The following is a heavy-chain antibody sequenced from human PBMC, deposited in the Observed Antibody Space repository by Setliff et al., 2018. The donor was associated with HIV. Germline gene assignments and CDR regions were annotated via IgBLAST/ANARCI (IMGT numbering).Heavy chain of an antibody. J-gene: IGHJ4*02. Sequence: VSVKVSCKASGYPCSNYGISWVRQAPGLGLEGMGWISGYNGKTDSAQKVQDRVIVTTGTSTNTEYMEEMRLTSDDTAVFFCAGGGVATPDEEGYYFDQWGQGTLVTVSS. CDR1: GYPCSNYG. CDR2: ISGYNGKT. V-gene: IGHV1-18*01. D-gene: IGHD3-16*01. CDR3: AGGGVATPDEEGYYFDQ.